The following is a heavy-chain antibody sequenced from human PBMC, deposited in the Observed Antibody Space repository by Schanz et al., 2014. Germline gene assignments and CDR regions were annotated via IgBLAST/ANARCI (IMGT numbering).Heavy chain of an antibody. CDR3: VKDLQRELLRDDHYYGMDV. J-gene: IGHJ6*02. V-gene: IGHV3-33*06. CDR2: VCYDGSKK. D-gene: IGHD1-26*01. CDR1: GFTFSSYG. Sequence: VQLVESGGGLVQPGRSLRLSCAASGFTFSSYGKHWVRQVPGKGLEWVAVVCYDGSKKYYADSVKGRFTTSRDNSKNTMYLQMNSLRAEDTAVYYCVKDLQRELLRDDHYYGMDVWGQGTTVTVSS.